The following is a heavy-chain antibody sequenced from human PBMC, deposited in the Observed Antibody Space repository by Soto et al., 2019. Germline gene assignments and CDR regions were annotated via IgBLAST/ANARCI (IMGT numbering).Heavy chain of an antibody. J-gene: IGHJ6*02. Sequence: ASVKVSCKASGYTFTSYGISWVRQAPGQGLEWMGWISAYNGNTNYAQKIQGRVTMTRDTSTSTVYMELSSLRSEDTAVYYCSSPQHLSIAAAVIRYYYYGMDVWGQGTTVTVSS. CDR2: ISAYNGNT. D-gene: IGHD6-13*01. CDR1: GYTFTSYG. V-gene: IGHV1-18*04. CDR3: SSPQHLSIAAAVIRYYYYGMDV.